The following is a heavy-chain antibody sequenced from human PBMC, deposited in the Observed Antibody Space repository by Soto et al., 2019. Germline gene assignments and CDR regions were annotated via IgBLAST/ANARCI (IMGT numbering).Heavy chain of an antibody. CDR1: GCTFSGYY. D-gene: IGHD6-13*01. J-gene: IGHJ4*02. CDR3: ARALAADGEDLDY. V-gene: IGHV1-2*02. Sequence: ASVKVSCKASGCTFSGYYMHWVRQAPGQGREWMGWINPNSGGTNYEQKFQGRVTMTTDTSINTAYMELSRLTSDDTAVYYCARALAADGEDLDYWGQGTLVTVSS. CDR2: INPNSGGT.